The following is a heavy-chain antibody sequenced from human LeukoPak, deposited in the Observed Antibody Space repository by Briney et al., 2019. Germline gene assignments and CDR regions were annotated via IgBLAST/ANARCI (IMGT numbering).Heavy chain of an antibody. J-gene: IGHJ4*02. V-gene: IGHV1-2*04. CDR3: AGEQRPGYYYDSSGTFDY. CDR1: GYTFTSYG. Sequence: GASVKVSCKASGYTFTSYGISWVRQAPGQGLEWMGWINPNSGGTNYAQKFQGWVTMTRDTSISTAYMELSRLRSDDTAVYYCAGEQRPGYYYDSSGTFDYWGQGTLVTVSS. CDR2: INPNSGGT. D-gene: IGHD3-22*01.